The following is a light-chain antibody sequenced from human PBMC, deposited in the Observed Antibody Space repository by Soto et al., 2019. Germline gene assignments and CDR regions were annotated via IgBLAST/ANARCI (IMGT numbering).Light chain of an antibody. CDR2: GNS. CDR3: QSYDSSLSGSNVV. Sequence: SVLTQPPSVSGAPGQRVTISCTGSSSNIGAGYDVHWYQQLPGTAPKLLIYGNSNRPSGVPDRFSGSKSGTSASLAITGLHAEDEADYYRQSYDSSLSGSNVVFGGGTKLTVL. CDR1: SSNIGAGYD. V-gene: IGLV1-40*01. J-gene: IGLJ2*01.